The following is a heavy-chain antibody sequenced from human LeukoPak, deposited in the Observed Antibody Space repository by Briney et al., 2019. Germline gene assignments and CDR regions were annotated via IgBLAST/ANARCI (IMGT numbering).Heavy chain of an antibody. V-gene: IGHV4-38-2*02. J-gene: IGHJ4*02. D-gene: IGHD3-22*01. CDR1: GYSISSGYY. CDR3: ARQSSGYFFYFDY. Sequence: PSVTLSLTCTVSGYSISSGYYWGWIRQPPGKGLEWIGSIYHSGSTYYNPSPKSRVTISVDTSKNQFSLKLSSVTAADTAVYYCARQSSGYFFYFDYWGQGTLVTVSS. CDR2: IYHSGST.